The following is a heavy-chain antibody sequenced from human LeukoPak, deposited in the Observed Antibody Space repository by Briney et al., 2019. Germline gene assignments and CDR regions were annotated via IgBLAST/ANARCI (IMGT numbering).Heavy chain of an antibody. V-gene: IGHV4-34*01. CDR3: ARDPCSRSSCPLRY. D-gene: IGHD6-13*01. Sequence: SETLSLTCGVSGGSLSGYYCNWIRQTSGKGLEWIGETNHSGTTNFDPSLRGRVAISVDRSNNQCSLRLTSVTAADTAVYYCARDPCSRSSCPLRYWGQGTQVTVSS. J-gene: IGHJ4*02. CDR1: GGSLSGYY. CDR2: TNHSGTT.